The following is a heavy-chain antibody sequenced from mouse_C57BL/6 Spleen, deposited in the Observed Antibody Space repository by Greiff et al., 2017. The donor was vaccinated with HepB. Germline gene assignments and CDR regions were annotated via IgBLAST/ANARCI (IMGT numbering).Heavy chain of an antibody. CDR2: IHPNSGST. CDR3: AREDYYGCSSFAY. D-gene: IGHD1-1*01. Sequence: QVQLQQPGAELVKPGASVKLSCKASGYTFTSYWMHWVKQRPGQGLEWIGMIHPNSGSTNYNEKFKSKATLTVDKSSSTAYMQLSSLTSEDSAVYYCAREDYYGCSSFAYWGQGTLVTVSA. CDR1: GYTFTSYW. V-gene: IGHV1-64*01. J-gene: IGHJ3*01.